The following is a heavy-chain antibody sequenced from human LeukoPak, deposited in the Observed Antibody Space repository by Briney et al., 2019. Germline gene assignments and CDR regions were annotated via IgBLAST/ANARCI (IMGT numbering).Heavy chain of an antibody. CDR2: IIPIFGTA. CDR1: GGTFTSYA. Sequence: ASVKVSCKASGGTFTSYAIHWVRQAPGQGLEWMGGIIPIFGTANYAQKFQGRVTMTTDESTSTAYMELSSLRSEDTAVYYCASQLDCSSTSCSYYFDYWGQGTLATVSS. J-gene: IGHJ4*02. CDR3: ASQLDCSSTSCSYYFDY. D-gene: IGHD2-2*01. V-gene: IGHV1-69*05.